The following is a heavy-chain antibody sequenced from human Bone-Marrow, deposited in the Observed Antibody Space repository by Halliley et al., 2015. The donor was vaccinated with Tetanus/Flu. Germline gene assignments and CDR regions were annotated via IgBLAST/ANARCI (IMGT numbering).Heavy chain of an antibody. J-gene: IGHJ4*02. D-gene: IGHD4-4*01. CDR3: ARDTVGDAFDY. Sequence: LEWVANIKEDGSEKYYVDSMKGRFTISRDNAKNSLYLQMNNLRVEDTAVYYCARDTVGDAFDYWGQGTLVTASS. CDR2: IKEDGSEK. V-gene: IGHV3-7*04.